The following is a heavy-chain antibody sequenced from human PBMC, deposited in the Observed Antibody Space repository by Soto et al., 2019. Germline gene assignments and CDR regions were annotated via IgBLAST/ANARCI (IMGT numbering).Heavy chain of an antibody. V-gene: IGHV3-7*05. CDR1: GFNFSNYW. Sequence: EVQLVESGGDLVPPGGSLRLSCVASGFNFSNYWMTWARQAPGKGLEWVANINQHGTEKFYVDSVEGRFSICRDNAYHSVYLPMNSLRAEDTAIYYCATDILDYWGQGTSVTVSS. CDR2: INQHGTEK. J-gene: IGHJ4*02. CDR3: ATDILDY.